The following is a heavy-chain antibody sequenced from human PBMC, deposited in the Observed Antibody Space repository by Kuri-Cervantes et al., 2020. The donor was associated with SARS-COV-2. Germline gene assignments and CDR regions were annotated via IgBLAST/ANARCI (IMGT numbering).Heavy chain of an antibody. J-gene: IGHJ3*02. CDR3: ARTGAVAATQFNAFDI. D-gene: IGHD2-15*01. CDR2: IYHSGST. V-gene: IGHV4-4*02. Sequence: SEILSLTFALSGCSISSSNWWRWVRQPPGKGLEWNGEIYHSGSTNYNPSLKSRVTVSVDKSKSQFSLKLSSVTAAATAVDYCARTGAVAATQFNAFDIWGQGTMVTVSS. CDR1: GCSISSSNW.